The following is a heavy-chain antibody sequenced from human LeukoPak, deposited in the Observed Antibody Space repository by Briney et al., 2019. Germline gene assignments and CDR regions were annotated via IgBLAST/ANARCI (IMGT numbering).Heavy chain of an antibody. J-gene: IGHJ6*03. CDR2: VYTSGST. Sequence: SQTLSLTCTVSGGSISSGSYYWRWIRQPAGKGLEWVGRVYTSGSTNYNPSLKSRVTISVDTSKNQFSLKLSSVTAADTAVYYCARHHDYGDYADYYYYYMDVWGKGTTVTVSS. V-gene: IGHV4-61*02. CDR1: GGSISSGSYY. CDR3: ARHHDYGDYADYYYYYMDV. D-gene: IGHD4-17*01.